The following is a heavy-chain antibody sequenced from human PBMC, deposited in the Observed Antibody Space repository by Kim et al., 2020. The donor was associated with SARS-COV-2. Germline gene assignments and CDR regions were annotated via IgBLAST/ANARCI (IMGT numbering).Heavy chain of an antibody. CDR3: ARVDYLGWFDS. J-gene: IGHJ5*01. Sequence: SETLSLTCSVSGDSVTNSNYYWSWIRQPPGEGLEWIGYIYYSGTTNYNPSLNSRVTISLDTSKNHCSLKLTSLTPADTAMYYCARVDYLGWFDSWGRGTLVTVSS. D-gene: IGHD4-17*01. V-gene: IGHV4-61*03. CDR2: IYYSGTT. CDR1: GDSVTNSNYY.